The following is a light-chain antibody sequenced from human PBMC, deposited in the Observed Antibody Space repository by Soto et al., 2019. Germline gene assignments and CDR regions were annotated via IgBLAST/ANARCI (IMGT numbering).Light chain of an antibody. V-gene: IGKV3-15*01. Sequence: ESLFTQSPATLSLSPGERATLSCRASQSISSYFAWYQQKPGQSPRILIYDTSIRDTGVPARFSGSRSGAEFTLTISSLQSEDFAVYYCQHYVNWPLTFGGGTKVDIK. J-gene: IGKJ4*01. CDR2: DTS. CDR3: QHYVNWPLT. CDR1: QSISSY.